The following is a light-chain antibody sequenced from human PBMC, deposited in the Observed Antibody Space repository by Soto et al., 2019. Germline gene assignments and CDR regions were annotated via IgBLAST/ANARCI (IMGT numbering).Light chain of an antibody. CDR2: GAS. CDR1: QSVSSN. J-gene: IGKJ2*01. CDR3: QQYNNWPPSNT. V-gene: IGKV3-15*01. Sequence: EIVMTQSPATLSVSPGERATLSCRASQSVSSNLAWYQQKPGQAPRLLIYGASSRATGIPVRFSGSGSGTEFTLTISSLQSEDFAVYYCQQYNNWPPSNTFGQGTKVDIK.